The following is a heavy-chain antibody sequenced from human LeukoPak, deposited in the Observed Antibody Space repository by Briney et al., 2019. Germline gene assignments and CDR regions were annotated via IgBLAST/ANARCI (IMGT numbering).Heavy chain of an antibody. CDR2: ISSRGDTI. CDR3: ARSPSSFDP. V-gene: IGHV3-48*01. Sequence: GGSLRLSCTASAFTLYGYTMSWVRHAPGKRLERVSSISSRGDTIDYADSVKGRFTISRDNAKNSLYLQMNSLRAEDTAVYYCARSPSSFDPWGQGALVSVSS. D-gene: IGHD3-16*02. CDR1: AFTLYGYT. J-gene: IGHJ5*02.